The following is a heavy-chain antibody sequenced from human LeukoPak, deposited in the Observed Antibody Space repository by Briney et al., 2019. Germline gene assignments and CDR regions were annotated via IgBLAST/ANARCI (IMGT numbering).Heavy chain of an antibody. CDR3: ARVSPRPGEKRIAAAGRRLLLGY. Sequence: ASVKVSCKASGYTFTSYDINWVRQAPAQGLEWMGWMNPNSGNTGYAQKFQGRVTMTRNTSISTAYMELSSLRSEDTAVYYCARVSPRPGEKRIAAAGRRLLLGYWGQGTLVTVSS. V-gene: IGHV1-8*01. D-gene: IGHD6-13*01. CDR1: GYTFTSYD. CDR2: MNPNSGNT. J-gene: IGHJ4*02.